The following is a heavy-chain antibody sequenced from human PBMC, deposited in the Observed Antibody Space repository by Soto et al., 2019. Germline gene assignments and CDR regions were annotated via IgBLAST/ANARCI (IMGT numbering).Heavy chain of an antibody. CDR2: IKTIAGGGTT. Sequence: GGSLRLSCAASGFTFNYAWMTWVRQCPGKGLEWVGRIKTIAGGGTTDYTAPVKGRFTISRDDSKNTVYLQMNSLKIEDTAVYYCTTERCTGTNCYVKNAFDVWGQGTMVTVSS. J-gene: IGHJ3*01. CDR1: GFTFNYAW. CDR3: TTERCTGTNCYVKNAFDV. D-gene: IGHD1-1*01. V-gene: IGHV3-15*01.